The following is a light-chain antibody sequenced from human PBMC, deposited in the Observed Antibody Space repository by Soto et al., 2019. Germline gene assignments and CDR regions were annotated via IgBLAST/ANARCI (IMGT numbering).Light chain of an antibody. CDR3: QSYDSSLTGWV. CDR1: SSNIGAGYD. CDR2: GNS. J-gene: IGLJ3*02. V-gene: IGLV1-40*01. Sequence: QSALTQPPSVSGAPGQRVTISCTGNSSNIGAGYDVHWYQQLPGTAPKLLISGNSNRPSGVPDRFSGSKSGTSASLAITGLQAEDEADYYCQSYDSSLTGWVFGGGTQLTVL.